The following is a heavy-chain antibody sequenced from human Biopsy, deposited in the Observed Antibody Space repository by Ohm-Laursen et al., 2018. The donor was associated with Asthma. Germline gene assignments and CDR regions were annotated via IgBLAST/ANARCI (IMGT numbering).Heavy chain of an antibody. D-gene: IGHD1-1*01. Sequence: SLRLSCTALGFSFSNFAIHWVRQAPGKGLEWVGVISKDASTQDYADSVKGRFTMARDNSKNTLDLQMNSLREEDTAVYYCVRDGTDDAFDIWGQGTVVTVSS. J-gene: IGHJ3*02. CDR2: ISKDASTQ. V-gene: IGHV3-30*01. CDR3: VRDGTDDAFDI. CDR1: GFSFSNFA.